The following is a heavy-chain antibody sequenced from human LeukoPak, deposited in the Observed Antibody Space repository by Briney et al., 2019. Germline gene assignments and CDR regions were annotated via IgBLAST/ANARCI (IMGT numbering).Heavy chain of an antibody. D-gene: IGHD3-22*01. Sequence: PSQTLSLTCSVSGLSLSSGRYDWSWIRQPAGKGLEWLGRIYTSGSTNYNPSLKSRVSRSVDTSQSPSSLHRSAVTAADTAVYYCARARKCYDSSGRIHWYFDLWGRGTLVAVSS. CDR3: ARARKCYDSSGRIHWYFDL. V-gene: IGHV4-61*02. J-gene: IGHJ2*01. CDR1: GLSLSSGRYD. CDR2: IYTSGST.